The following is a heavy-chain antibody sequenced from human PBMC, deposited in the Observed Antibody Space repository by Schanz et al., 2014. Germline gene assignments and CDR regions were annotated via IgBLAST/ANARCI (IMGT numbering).Heavy chain of an antibody. V-gene: IGHV3-74*02. D-gene: IGHD3-10*01. J-gene: IGHJ3*02. CDR1: GFTFSSHW. CDR3: AKGRFGELSAFDI. Sequence: EVQLLESGGGLVQPGGSLRLSCAASGFTFSSHWMHWVRQDPGKGLVWVARINSVGSNTDYADSVTGRFTISRDDAKNTLYLQMNSLRAEDTAVYYCAKGRFGELSAFDIWGQGTIVTVSS. CDR2: INSVGSNT.